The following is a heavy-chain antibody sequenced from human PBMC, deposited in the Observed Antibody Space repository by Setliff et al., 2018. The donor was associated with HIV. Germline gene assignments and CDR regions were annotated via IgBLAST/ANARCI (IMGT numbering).Heavy chain of an antibody. J-gene: IGHJ4*01. V-gene: IGHV3-23*01. D-gene: IGHD2-15*01. CDR1: GFTFNSYA. CDR3: ARDGISGGAYPPYYFDY. CDR2: ISGSGGST. Sequence: HPGGSLSLSCAASGFTFNSYAMSWVRQAPGKGLEWVSVISGSGGSTFYADSVKGRFTISRDNSKNTLYLQMNGLRVDDTAVYYCARDGISGGAYPPYYFDYWGHGTLVTVSS.